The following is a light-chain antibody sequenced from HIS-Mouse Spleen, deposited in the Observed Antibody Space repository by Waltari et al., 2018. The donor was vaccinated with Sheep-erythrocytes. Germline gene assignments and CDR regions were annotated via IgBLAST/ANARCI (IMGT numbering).Light chain of an antibody. CDR3: QAWDSSTAWNVV. CDR1: KLGDQY. V-gene: IGLV3-1*01. J-gene: IGLJ2*01. Sequence: SYELTQPPSVSVSPGQTASITCFGDKLGDQYACWYQQKPGQSPVLVIYQDSKRPSGIPERFSGSNSGNTATLTISGTQAMDEADYYCQAWDSSTAWNVVFGGGTKLTVL. CDR2: QDS.